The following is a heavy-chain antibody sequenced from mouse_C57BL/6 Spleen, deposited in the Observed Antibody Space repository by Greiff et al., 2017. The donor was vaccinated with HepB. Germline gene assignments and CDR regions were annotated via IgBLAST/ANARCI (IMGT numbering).Heavy chain of an antibody. CDR2: IDPETGGT. D-gene: IGHD1-1*01. Sequence: VKLVESGAELVRPGASVTLSCKASGYTFTDYEMHWVKQTPVHGLEWIGAIDPETGGTAYNQKFKGKAILTADKSSSTAYMELRSLTSEDSAVYYCTRYLYYGSSYWYFDVWGTGTTVTVSS. V-gene: IGHV1-15*01. J-gene: IGHJ1*03. CDR3: TRYLYYGSSYWYFDV. CDR1: GYTFTDYE.